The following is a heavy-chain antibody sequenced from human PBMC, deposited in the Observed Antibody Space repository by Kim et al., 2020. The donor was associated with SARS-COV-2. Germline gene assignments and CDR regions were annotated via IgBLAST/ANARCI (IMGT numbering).Heavy chain of an antibody. J-gene: IGHJ4*02. CDR1: GGSFSGYY. CDR2: INHSGST. Sequence: SETLSLTCAVYGGSFSGYYWSWIRQPPGKGLEWIGEINHSGSTNYNPSLKSRVTISVDTSKNQFSLKLSSVTAADTAVYYCARGKNDYGDYWGQGTLVTVSS. CDR3: ARGKNDYGDY. V-gene: IGHV4-34*01.